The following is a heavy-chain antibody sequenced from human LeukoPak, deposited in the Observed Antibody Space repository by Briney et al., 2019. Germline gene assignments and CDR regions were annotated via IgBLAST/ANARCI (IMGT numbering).Heavy chain of an antibody. CDR2: IYHSGST. CDR1: GYSISSGYI. V-gene: IGHV4-38-2*02. D-gene: IGHD6-13*01. CDR3: ARDLGYSSSWYSDGGDY. J-gene: IGHJ4*02. Sequence: SETLSLTCTVSGYSISSGYIWGWIRQPPGKGLEFIGSIYHSGSTYYYPSLKSRVTISVDTSKNQFSLKLSSVTAADTAVYYRARDLGYSSSWYSDGGDYWGQGTLVTVSS.